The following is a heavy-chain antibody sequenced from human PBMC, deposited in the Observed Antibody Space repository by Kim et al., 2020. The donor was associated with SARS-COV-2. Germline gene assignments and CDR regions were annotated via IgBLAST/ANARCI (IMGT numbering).Heavy chain of an antibody. CDR3: TKEATIPGTGDY. D-gene: IGHD3-10*01. CDR2: IGGSGDDT. J-gene: IGHJ4*02. V-gene: IGHV3-23*01. Sequence: GGSLRLSCAVSGFAFSSYAMTWVRQAPGKGLEWVSVIGGSGDDTYYTASVKGRFTISRDNSNNTLYLHMHNLRAADTAIYYCTKEATIPGTGDYWGQGTLVTVSS. CDR1: GFAFSSYA.